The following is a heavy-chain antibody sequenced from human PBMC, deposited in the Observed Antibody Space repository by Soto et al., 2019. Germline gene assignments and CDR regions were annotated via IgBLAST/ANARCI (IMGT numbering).Heavy chain of an antibody. Sequence: PSETLSLTCAVYVGSFSGYYWSWIRQPPGKGLEWIGEINHSGSTNYNPSLKSRVTISVDTSKNQFSLKLSSVTAADTAVYYCASTWSGLHPPLDYWGQGTLVTVSS. J-gene: IGHJ4*02. CDR2: INHSGST. CDR1: VGSFSGYY. CDR3: ASTWSGLHPPLDY. D-gene: IGHD3-3*01. V-gene: IGHV4-34*01.